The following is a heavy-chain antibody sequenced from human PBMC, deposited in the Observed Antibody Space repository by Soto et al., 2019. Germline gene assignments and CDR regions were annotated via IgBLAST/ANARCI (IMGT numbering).Heavy chain of an antibody. V-gene: IGHV6-1*01. CDR3: ARGNALDV. Sequence: QGQLQQSGPGLVKPSQTLSLTCAISGDSVSSDITSWNWIRQSPSRGLEWLGRTYYRSKWFHDYAASVKSRITINPDTFKNQLSLELNSMTPEDTALYYCARGNALDVWGQGTVVTVSS. CDR1: GDSVSSDITS. J-gene: IGHJ3*01. CDR2: TYYRSKWFH. D-gene: IGHD3-10*01.